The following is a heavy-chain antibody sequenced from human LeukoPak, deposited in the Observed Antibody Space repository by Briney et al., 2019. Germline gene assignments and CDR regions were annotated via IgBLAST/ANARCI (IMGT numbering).Heavy chain of an antibody. D-gene: IGHD3-10*01. V-gene: IGHV4-59*01. CDR2: IYYSGST. J-gene: IGHJ6*03. CDR1: SDSINGFY. CDR3: ARDFSLVRGIYFYYYMDV. Sequence: PSETLSLTCTVSSDSINGFYWSWIRQPPGKGLEWIGYIYYSGSTNYNPSLKSRVTISVDTSKSQFSLKLSSVTAADTAVYYCARDFSLVRGIYFYYYMDVWGKGTTVTVSS.